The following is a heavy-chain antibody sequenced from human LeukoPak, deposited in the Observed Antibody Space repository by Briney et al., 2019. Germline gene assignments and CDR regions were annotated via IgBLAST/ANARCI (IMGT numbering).Heavy chain of an antibody. CDR3: AKGGGYEAQYYYYYLDV. Sequence: GGSLRLSCAASGFTFSSYEMNWVRQAPGKGLEWVSYISSSGSTIYYADSVKGRFTISRDNSKNTLYLQTKSLRAEDTAVYYCAKGGGYEAQYYYYYLDVWGKGTTVTISS. D-gene: IGHD5-12*01. CDR2: ISSSGSTI. V-gene: IGHV3-48*03. CDR1: GFTFSSYE. J-gene: IGHJ6*03.